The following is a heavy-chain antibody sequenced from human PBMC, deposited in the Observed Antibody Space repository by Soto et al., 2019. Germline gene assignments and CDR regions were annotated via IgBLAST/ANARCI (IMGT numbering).Heavy chain of an antibody. CDR1: GGSFSGYY. CDR3: ARGITIFGVEEGGTYYFDY. V-gene: IGHV4-34*01. CDR2: INHSGST. J-gene: IGHJ4*02. Sequence: SETLSLTCAVYGGSFSGYYWSWIRQPPGKGLEWIGEINHSGSTNYNPSLKSRVTISVDTSKNQFSLKLSSVTAADTAVYYCARGITIFGVEEGGTYYFDYWGQGTLVTVSS. D-gene: IGHD3-3*01.